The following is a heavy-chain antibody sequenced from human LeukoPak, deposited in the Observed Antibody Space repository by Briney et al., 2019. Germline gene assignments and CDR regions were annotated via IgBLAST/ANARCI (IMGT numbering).Heavy chain of an antibody. J-gene: IGHJ4*02. Sequence: GGSLRLSCAASGFNFNNYGMHWVRQAPGKGLEWVTFIRYDGNNKYYADSVKGRFTISRDNSENTMYLQMNSLKVEDTAVYYCAKDGRAVAATSCDYWGKGTLVIVSS. CDR1: GFNFNNYG. V-gene: IGHV3-30*02. CDR2: IRYDGNNK. D-gene: IGHD6-19*01. CDR3: AKDGRAVAATSCDY.